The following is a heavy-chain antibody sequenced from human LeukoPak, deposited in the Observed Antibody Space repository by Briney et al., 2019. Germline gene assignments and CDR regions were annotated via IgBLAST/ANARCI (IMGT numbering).Heavy chain of an antibody. V-gene: IGHV3-74*01. CDR1: GFTFSSNW. J-gene: IGHJ4*02. D-gene: IGHD1-26*01. CDR2: ISGDGRST. Sequence: GRSLRLSCAATGFTFSSNWMHWVRQAPGKGLVWVSRISGDGRSTTYADSVKGRFTISRDNAKNTLYLQMNSLRAEDTAVYYCARAPWELDDWGQGTLVTVSS. CDR3: ARAPWELDD.